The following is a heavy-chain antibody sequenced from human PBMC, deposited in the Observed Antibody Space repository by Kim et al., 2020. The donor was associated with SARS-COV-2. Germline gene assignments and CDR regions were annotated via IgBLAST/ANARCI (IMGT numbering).Heavy chain of an antibody. CDR3: ARNPYYYDSSGYYYFDY. V-gene: IGHV1-69*13. CDR1: GGTFSSYA. J-gene: IGHJ4*02. CDR2: IIPIFGTA. Sequence: SVKVSCKASGGTFSSYAISWVRQAPGQGLEWMGGIIPIFGTANYAQKFQGRVTITADESTSTAYMELSSLRSEDTAVYYCARNPYYYDSSGYYYFDYWGQGTLVTVSS. D-gene: IGHD3-22*01.